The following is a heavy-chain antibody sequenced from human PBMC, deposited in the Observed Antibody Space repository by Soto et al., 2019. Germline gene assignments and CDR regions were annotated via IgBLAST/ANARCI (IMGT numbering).Heavy chain of an antibody. CDR1: GGTFSSYA. D-gene: IGHD2-2*01. J-gene: IGHJ6*02. V-gene: IGHV1-69*01. Sequence: QVQLVQSGAEVKKPGSSVKVSCKASGGTFSSYAISWVRQAPGQGLEWMGGIIPIFGTANYAQKSQGRVTITADESTSAAYRELGSLRSEDTAVYYCARDRHIVVVPAAIGYWYGMDVWGQGTTVTVSS. CDR2: IIPIFGTA. CDR3: ARDRHIVVVPAAIGYWYGMDV.